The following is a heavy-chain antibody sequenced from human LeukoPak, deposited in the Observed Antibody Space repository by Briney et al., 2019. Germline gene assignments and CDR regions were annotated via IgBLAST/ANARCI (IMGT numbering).Heavy chain of an antibody. CDR2: IYYSQNT. Sequence: SETLSLTCTVSGGSISSSSAYWGWIRQPPGKGLEWIGSIYYSQNTYYNPSLKSRVTISADTSKNQFSLTLGSVSATDTAVYYCVSPRGFSYGYFDYWGQGTLVTVSS. CDR1: GGSISSSSAY. V-gene: IGHV4-39*01. CDR3: VSPRGFSYGYFDY. D-gene: IGHD5-18*01. J-gene: IGHJ4*02.